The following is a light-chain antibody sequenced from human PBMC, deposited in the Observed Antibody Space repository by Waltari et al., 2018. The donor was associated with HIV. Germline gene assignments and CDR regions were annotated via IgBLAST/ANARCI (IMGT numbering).Light chain of an antibody. CDR1: RSNIGFNS. V-gene: IGLV1-47*01. Sequence: QSVMNQSPSASGPPGQAIIISCSGARSNIGFNSVHWFQQLPGTAPKLLIHRNNQRTSGVPDRFSGSKSGTSASLAIRGLRSEDEADYYCAAWDDSLTAWVFGGGTKLSVL. CDR2: RNN. CDR3: AAWDDSLTAWV. J-gene: IGLJ3*02.